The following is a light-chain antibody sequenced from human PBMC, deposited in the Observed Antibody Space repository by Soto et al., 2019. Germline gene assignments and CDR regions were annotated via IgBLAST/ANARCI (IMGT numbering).Light chain of an antibody. V-gene: IGKV3-20*01. CDR3: QLYNSYLWR. J-gene: IGKJ1*01. CDR1: QSVSSTY. Sequence: EIVLTQSPGTLSLSPGERATLSCRASQSVSSTYLAWYQQKPGQAPRLLIYGASSRATGIPDRFSGSGSGTEFTLTISSLQPDDVATYYCQLYNSYLWRFGQGTKVDIK. CDR2: GAS.